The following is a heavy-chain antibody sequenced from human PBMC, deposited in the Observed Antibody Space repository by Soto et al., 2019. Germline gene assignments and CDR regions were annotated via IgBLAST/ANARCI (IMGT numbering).Heavy chain of an antibody. D-gene: IGHD5-18*01. V-gene: IGHV1-2*04. CDR3: ARDDGYSYGHVQGMDV. Sequence: QVQLVQSGAEVKKPGASVKVSCKASGYTFTGYYMHWVRQAPGQGLEWMGWINPNSGGTNYAQKFQGWVTMTRDTSISTDYMELSRLRSDDTAVYYCARDDGYSYGHVQGMDVWGQGTTVTVSS. J-gene: IGHJ6*02. CDR2: INPNSGGT. CDR1: GYTFTGYY.